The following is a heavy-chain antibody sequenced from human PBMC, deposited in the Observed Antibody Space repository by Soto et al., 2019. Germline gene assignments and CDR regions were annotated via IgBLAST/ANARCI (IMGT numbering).Heavy chain of an antibody. CDR3: ATVIAIFGLVPGAFDI. J-gene: IGHJ3*02. Sequence: ASVKVSCKVSGYTLTELSMHWVRQAPGKGLEWMGGFDPEDGETIYAQKFQGRVTMTEDTSTDTAYMELSSLRSEDTAVYYCATVIAIFGLVPGAFDIWGQGTMVTV. V-gene: IGHV1-24*01. CDR2: FDPEDGET. CDR1: GYTLTELS. D-gene: IGHD3-3*01.